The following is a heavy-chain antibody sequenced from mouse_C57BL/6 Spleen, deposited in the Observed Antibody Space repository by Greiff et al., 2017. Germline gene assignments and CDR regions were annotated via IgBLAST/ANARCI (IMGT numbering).Heavy chain of an antibody. Sequence: VQLQQSGAELVKPGASVKISCKASGYAFSSYWMNWVKQRPGKGLEWIGQIYPGDGDTNYNGKFKGKATLTADKSSSTAYMQLSSLTSEDSAVYFCARETAQATFYYWGQGTTLTVSS. CDR2: IYPGDGDT. CDR1: GYAFSSYW. V-gene: IGHV1-80*01. D-gene: IGHD3-2*02. CDR3: ARETAQATFYY. J-gene: IGHJ2*01.